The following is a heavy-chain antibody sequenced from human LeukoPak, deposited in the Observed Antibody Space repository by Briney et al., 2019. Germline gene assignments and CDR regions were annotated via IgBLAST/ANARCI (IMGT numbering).Heavy chain of an antibody. V-gene: IGHV3-30*04. CDR1: GFTFSGSA. CDR2: ISYDGYNK. D-gene: IGHD6-19*01. CDR3: ARGMTYSSGWYYFDY. Sequence: GGSLRLSCAASGFTFSGSAMHWVRQAPGQGLEWVAAISYDGYNKYYADSVKGRFTISRDNSKNTLYLHMSSLRAEDTAVYYCARGMTYSSGWYYFDYWGQGTLVTVSS. J-gene: IGHJ4*02.